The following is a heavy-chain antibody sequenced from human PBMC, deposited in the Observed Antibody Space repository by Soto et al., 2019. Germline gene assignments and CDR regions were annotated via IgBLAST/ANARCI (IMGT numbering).Heavy chain of an antibody. Sequence: SETLSLTCTVSGGSISSYYWSWIRQPPGKGLEWIGYIYYSGSTNYNPSLKSRVTISVDTSKNQFSLKLSSVTAAATAVYYCARRYSSSFDYWGQGTLVTVSS. CDR2: IYYSGST. CDR3: ARRYSSSFDY. J-gene: IGHJ4*02. D-gene: IGHD6-13*01. CDR1: GGSISSYY. V-gene: IGHV4-59*08.